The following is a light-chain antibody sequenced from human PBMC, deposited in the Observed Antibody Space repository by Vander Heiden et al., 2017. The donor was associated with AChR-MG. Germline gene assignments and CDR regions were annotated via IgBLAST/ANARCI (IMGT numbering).Light chain of an antibody. V-gene: IGLV2-11*01. CDR2: DVK. J-gene: IGLJ3*02. CDR3: CSYASRYTWV. CDR1: GSDVGGYNY. Sequence: QSALTQPRSACGSPTQLVTTPCTGTGSDVGGYNYVSSYQQHPGNPPKLLIYDVKKRPSGVPDRFSGSKAGNTASLTISGLQAEDDADFYCCSYASRYTWVFGGGTKVTVL.